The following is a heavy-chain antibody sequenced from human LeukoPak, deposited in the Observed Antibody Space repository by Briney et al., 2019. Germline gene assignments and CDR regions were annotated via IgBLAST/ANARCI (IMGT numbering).Heavy chain of an antibody. J-gene: IGHJ4*02. D-gene: IGHD3-22*01. CDR3: ARNSGYYDSSGYFVNLFDY. V-gene: IGHV4-30-4*01. CDR1: GGSISSGDYY. Sequence: SETLSLTCTVSGGSISSGDYYWSWIRQPPGKGLEWIGYIYYSGSTYYNPSLKSRVTISVDTSKNQFSLKLSSVTAADTAVYYCARNSGYYDSSGYFVNLFDYWGQGTLVTVSS. CDR2: IYYSGST.